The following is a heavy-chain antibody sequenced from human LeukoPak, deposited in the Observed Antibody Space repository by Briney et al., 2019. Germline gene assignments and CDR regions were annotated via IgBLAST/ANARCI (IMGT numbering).Heavy chain of an antibody. V-gene: IGHV3-48*04. CDR2: ISSSGSTI. CDR3: ARDLGQYYDTSDNWFDP. Sequence: PGGSLRLSCAASGFTFSSHGMNWVRQAPGKGLEWVSYISSSGSTIYYADSVKGRFTISRDNAKNTVYLEMSGLRAEDTAVYYCARDLGQYYDTSDNWFDPWGQGTLVTVSS. CDR1: GFTFSSHG. J-gene: IGHJ5*02. D-gene: IGHD3-22*01.